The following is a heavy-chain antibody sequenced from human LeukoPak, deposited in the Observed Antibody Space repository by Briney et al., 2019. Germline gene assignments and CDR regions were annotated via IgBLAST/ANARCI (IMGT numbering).Heavy chain of an antibody. J-gene: IGHJ6*02. Sequence: GRSLRLSCAASGFTFSTYPVHWVRQPPGKGLEWLALISFDGSNKYSADSVKGRFTISRDNSNNTPYLQMNSLRVEDTAVYYCARDLWSSSWYSAADYYYGMDVWGQGTTVTVSS. V-gene: IGHV3-30-3*01. D-gene: IGHD6-13*01. CDR2: ISFDGSNK. CDR3: ARDLWSSSWYSAADYYYGMDV. CDR1: GFTFSTYP.